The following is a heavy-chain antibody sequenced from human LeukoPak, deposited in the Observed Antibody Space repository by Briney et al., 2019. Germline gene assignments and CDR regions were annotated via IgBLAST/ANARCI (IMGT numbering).Heavy chain of an antibody. V-gene: IGHV3-21*01. Sequence: GGSLRLSCAASGFTFSSYAMSWVRQAPGKGLEWVSSISSSSSYIYYADSVKGRFTISRDNAKNSLYLQMNSLRAEDTAVYYCARDSGYSSSWYEWFDPWGQGTLVTVSS. CDR1: GFTFSSYA. J-gene: IGHJ5*02. CDR3: ARDSGYSSSWYEWFDP. D-gene: IGHD6-13*01. CDR2: ISSSSSYI.